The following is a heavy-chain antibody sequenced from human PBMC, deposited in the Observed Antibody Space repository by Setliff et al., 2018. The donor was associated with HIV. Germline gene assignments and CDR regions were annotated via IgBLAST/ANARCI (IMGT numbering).Heavy chain of an antibody. J-gene: IGHJ4*02. CDR3: TRRYCTSTSCSSPYDY. CDR2: IKEDGTAR. V-gene: IGHV3-7*01. D-gene: IGHD2-2*01. Sequence: GGSLRLSCAGSGFTFNNFWMAWVRQAPGKGLEWVANIKEDGTARYYADSVKGRFTISRDNAKNSLYLQMNSLRAEDTAVYYCTRRYCTSTSCSSPYDYWGRGTLVTVSS. CDR1: GFTFNNFW.